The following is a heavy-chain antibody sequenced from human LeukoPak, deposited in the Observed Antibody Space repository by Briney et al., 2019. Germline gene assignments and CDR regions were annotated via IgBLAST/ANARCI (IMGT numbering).Heavy chain of an antibody. D-gene: IGHD3-22*01. J-gene: IGHJ4*02. CDR3: ASQNYYDSSGYYYPFGY. V-gene: IGHV3-23*01. Sequence: PGGSLRLSCAASGFTFSSYAMSWVRQAPGKGLEWVSAISGSGGSTYYADSVKGRLTISRDNSKNTLYLQMNSLRAEDTAVYYCASQNYYDSSGYYYPFGYWGQGTLVTVPS. CDR2: ISGSGGST. CDR1: GFTFSSYA.